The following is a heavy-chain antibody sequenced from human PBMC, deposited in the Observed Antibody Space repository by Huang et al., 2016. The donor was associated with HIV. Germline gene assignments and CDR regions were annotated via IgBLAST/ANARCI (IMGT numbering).Heavy chain of an antibody. CDR1: GFILSNYG. CDR3: ARGDYYDSSGYHPGYFDY. J-gene: IGHJ4*02. CDR2: IRNDGMKK. Sequence: VQLIESGGGVVQPGKSLRLSCATSGFILSNYGMHWVRQAPGKVLKWVGFIRNDGMKKNYADSVRGRFTVGRDNGNNTLFLQMRSLGVDDTAVYYCARGDYYDSSGYHPGYFDYWGQGILVTVSS. V-gene: IGHV3-33*04. D-gene: IGHD3-22*01.